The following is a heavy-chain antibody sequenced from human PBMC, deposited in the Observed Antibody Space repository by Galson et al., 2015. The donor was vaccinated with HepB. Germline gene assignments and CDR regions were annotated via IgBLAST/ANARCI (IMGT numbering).Heavy chain of an antibody. CDR3: AKVPVTTDVADY. V-gene: IGHV3-23*01. CDR2: ISGSGGST. D-gene: IGHD4-17*01. CDR1: GFTFSSYA. Sequence: SLRLSCAAFGFTFSSYAMSWVRQAPGKGLEWVSAISGSGGSTYYADSVKGRFTISRDNSKNTLYLQMNSLRAEDTAVYYCAKVPVTTDVADYWGQGTLVTVSS. J-gene: IGHJ4*02.